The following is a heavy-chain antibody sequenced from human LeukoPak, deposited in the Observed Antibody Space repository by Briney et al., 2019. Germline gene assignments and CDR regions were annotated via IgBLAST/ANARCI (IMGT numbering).Heavy chain of an antibody. CDR1: GDSINRSNYY. D-gene: IGHD6-13*01. J-gene: IGHJ6*03. CDR2: IYYSGST. V-gene: IGHV4-39*07. CDR3: GRGIAAADPYYYYYMDV. Sequence: SETLSLTCTVSGDSINRSNYYWGWFRQPPGKGLEWIGNIYYSGSTYYSPSLKSRVTISVDTSKNQFSLKLTSVTAADTAVYYCGRGIAAADPYYYYYMDVWGKGTTVTVSS.